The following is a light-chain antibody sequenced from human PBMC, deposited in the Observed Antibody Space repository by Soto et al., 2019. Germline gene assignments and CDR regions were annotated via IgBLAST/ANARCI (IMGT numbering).Light chain of an antibody. CDR2: DDD. CDR1: RIGSQN. V-gene: IGLV3-21*02. J-gene: IGLJ1*01. CDR3: QVWHSGSYHSV. Sequence: SYELTQPPSVSVAPGQTARITCGGNRIGSQNVHWYQQKSGQAPVLVVYDDDNRPSGIPDRFSGSDSGNTATLTISRVEVGDEADYYCQVWHSGSYHSVFGPGTKVTVL.